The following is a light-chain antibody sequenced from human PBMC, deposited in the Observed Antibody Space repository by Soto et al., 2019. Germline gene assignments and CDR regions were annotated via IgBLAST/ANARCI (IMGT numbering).Light chain of an antibody. V-gene: IGKV1-5*03. CDR3: QHYKSYSEA. CDR2: KAS. J-gene: IGKJ1*01. CDR1: QSINEW. Sequence: DLQMTQSPSSLSATVGDRVTIXXRASQSINEWLAWYQHKPGKAPKVXIYKASTLKRGVPSRFSGSGAGTEFTLTISSLQPDDFATYYCQHYKSYSEAFGQGTKVDIK.